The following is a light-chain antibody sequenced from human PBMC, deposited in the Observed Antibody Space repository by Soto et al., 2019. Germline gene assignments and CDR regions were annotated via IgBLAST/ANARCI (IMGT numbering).Light chain of an antibody. V-gene: IGLV1-47*02. J-gene: IGLJ3*02. CDR1: NSIIGSNF. CDR3: ATWDDGLSGWV. CDR2: SYN. Sequence: QSVLTQPPSASGTPGQRVTISCSGTNSIIGSNFVYWYQHLPGTTPKLLVFSYNQRPSGVPDRFSGSKSGSSASLAISGLRSEDEADYYCATWDDGLSGWVFGGGTKLTVL.